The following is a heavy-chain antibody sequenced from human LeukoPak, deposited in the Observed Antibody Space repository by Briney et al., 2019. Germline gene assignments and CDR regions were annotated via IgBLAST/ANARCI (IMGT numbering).Heavy chain of an antibody. CDR1: GFTFDDYG. Sequence: GGSLRLSCAASGFTFDDYGMSWVRQVPGKGLEWVSFINWNGDSRGSVDSVTGRFTVSRDKATKSLYLEMNSLRDEDTAFFYRARAGNSIFGTAMDAFDIWSQGTLVTVSS. CDR3: ARAGNSIFGTAMDAFDI. D-gene: IGHD3-3*01. V-gene: IGHV3-20*04. J-gene: IGHJ3*02. CDR2: INWNGDSR.